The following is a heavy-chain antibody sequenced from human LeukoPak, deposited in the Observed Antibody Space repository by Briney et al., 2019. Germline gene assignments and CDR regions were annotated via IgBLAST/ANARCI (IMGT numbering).Heavy chain of an antibody. V-gene: IGHV3-23*01. Sequence: QPGGSLRLSCAASGFTFTTYWMTWVRQAPGKGLEWVSSISGSSGSTYYYADSVKGRFTISRDNSKNTLYLQMNSLRAEDTAIYYCVKDGNMQVWGQGTTVTVSS. CDR3: VKDGNMQV. CDR2: ISGSSGST. J-gene: IGHJ6*02. CDR1: GFTFTTYW.